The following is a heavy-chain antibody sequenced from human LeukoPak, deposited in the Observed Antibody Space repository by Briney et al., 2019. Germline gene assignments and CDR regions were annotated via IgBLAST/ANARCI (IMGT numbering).Heavy chain of an antibody. CDR1: GFTFSSYW. V-gene: IGHV3-7*01. D-gene: IGHD2-2*01. CDR2: IKQDGSEK. Sequence: PGGSLRLSCAASGFTFSSYWMSWVRQAPGKGLEWVANIKQDGSEKYYVDSVKGRFTISRDNAKNSLYLQMNSLRAEDTAVYYCARKSCSSTSCYASPFDYWGQGTLVTVSS. CDR3: ARKSCSSTSCYASPFDY. J-gene: IGHJ4*02.